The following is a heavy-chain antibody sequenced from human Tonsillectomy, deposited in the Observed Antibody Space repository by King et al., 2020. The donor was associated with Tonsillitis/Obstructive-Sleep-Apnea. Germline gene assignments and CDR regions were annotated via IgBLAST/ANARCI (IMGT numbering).Heavy chain of an antibody. CDR2: ISGSGGST. CDR3: AKLPYENRGYYFHY. J-gene: IGHJ4*02. Sequence: VQLVESGGGLVQPGGSLRLSCVVSGFTFSSYAMTWVRQAPGKGLEWVSSISGSGGSTYYADSVKGRITISRDNSKNTLYLQMNSLTDADTAVYYCAKLPYENRGYYFHYWGQGTLVTVSS. CDR1: GFTFSSYA. V-gene: IGHV3-23*04. D-gene: IGHD3-22*01.